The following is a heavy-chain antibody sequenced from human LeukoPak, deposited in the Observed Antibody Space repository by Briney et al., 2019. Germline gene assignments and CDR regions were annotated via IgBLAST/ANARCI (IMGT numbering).Heavy chain of an antibody. V-gene: IGHV4-38-2*01. D-gene: IGHD4-17*01. J-gene: IGHJ4*02. Sequence: SETLSLTCAVSGYSISSGYYWGWIRQPPGKGLEWIGNIYYSGSTYYNPSPKSRVTISVDTSKNQFSLKLDSVTAADTAVYYCARKNDYGDYVDYWGQGTLVTVSS. CDR1: GYSISSGYY. CDR3: ARKNDYGDYVDY. CDR2: IYYSGST.